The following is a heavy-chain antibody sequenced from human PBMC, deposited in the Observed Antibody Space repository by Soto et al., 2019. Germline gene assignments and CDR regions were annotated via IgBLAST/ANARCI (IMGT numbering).Heavy chain of an antibody. Sequence: QLLESGPGLVKPSETLSLICTVSGGSISSSTYYWGWIRQPPGKGLEWIGSIYYSGSTYYNPSLKSRLTISVDTSNNQFSLKLSSVTAADTAVYYCLVLTAINFLDYWGQGTLVTVSS. D-gene: IGHD2-21*02. CDR2: IYYSGST. CDR1: GGSISSSTYY. J-gene: IGHJ4*02. CDR3: LVLTAINFLDY. V-gene: IGHV4-39*01.